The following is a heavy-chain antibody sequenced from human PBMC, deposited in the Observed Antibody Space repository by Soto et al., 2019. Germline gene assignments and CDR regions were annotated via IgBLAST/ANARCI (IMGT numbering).Heavy chain of an antibody. CDR1: GFSLTNYY. CDR2: LNPSGGVT. CDR3: AGQNYYYGMDV. J-gene: IGHJ6*02. V-gene: IGHV1-46*01. Sequence: ASVKVSCKASGFSLTNYYMHWVRQAPGQGLEWLGILNPSGGVTDYAQKFQGRVTMTRDTSTSTVYMELRSLRSEDTAVYYCAGQNYYYGMDVWGQGTTVTVSS.